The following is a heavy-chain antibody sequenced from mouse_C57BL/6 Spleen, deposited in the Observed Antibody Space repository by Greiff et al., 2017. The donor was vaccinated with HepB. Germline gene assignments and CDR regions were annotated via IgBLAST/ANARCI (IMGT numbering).Heavy chain of an antibody. CDR2: ISNLAYSI. J-gene: IGHJ4*01. CDR1: GFTFSDYG. Sequence: EVKLMESGGGLVQPGGSLKLSCAASGFTFSDYGMAWVRQAPRKWPEWVAFISNLAYSIYYADTVTGRFTISRENAKNTLYLEMSSLRSEDTAMYYCARAYYSNYDYYAMDYWGQGTSVTVSS. D-gene: IGHD2-5*01. CDR3: ARAYYSNYDYYAMDY. V-gene: IGHV5-15*01.